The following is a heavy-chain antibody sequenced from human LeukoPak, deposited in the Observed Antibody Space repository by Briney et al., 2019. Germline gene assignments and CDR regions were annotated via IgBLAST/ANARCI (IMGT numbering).Heavy chain of an antibody. J-gene: IGHJ4*02. D-gene: IGHD6-19*01. CDR1: GFTFSSYA. CDR2: ITSTGGGA. Sequence: GGSLRLSCAASGFTFSSYAMSWVRQAPGKGLEWVSVITSTGGGAYYADSVKGRFTISRENSKNTLYLQMNSLRADDTAVYYCAKVGSGWSFDYWGQGTLVIVSS. CDR3: AKVGSGWSFDY. V-gene: IGHV3-23*01.